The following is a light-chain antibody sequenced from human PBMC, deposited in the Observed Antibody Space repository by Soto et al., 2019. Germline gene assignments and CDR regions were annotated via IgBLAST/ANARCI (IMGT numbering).Light chain of an antibody. V-gene: IGKV1-27*01. CDR1: QAISNY. CDR3: QKFDRATLT. CDR2: AAS. J-gene: IGKJ5*01. Sequence: DIQMTQSPSSLSASVGDRVTITCRASQAISNYLAWYQQKPGKVPRLLIYAASSLQSGVPSRFSVSGSGTDFTLTISTLQPEDVATYYCQKFDRATLTFGQGTRLEIK.